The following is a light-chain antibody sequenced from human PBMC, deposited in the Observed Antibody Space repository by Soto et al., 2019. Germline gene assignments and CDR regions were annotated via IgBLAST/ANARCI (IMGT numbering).Light chain of an antibody. CDR3: AAWDDSLNGPYV. Sequence: QSALTQPPSASGTPGQRVTISCSGSSSNIGSNTVNWYQQLPGTAPKLLIYSNNQRPSGVPDRFSGSKSGTSASLAISGLQSEDEAFYDCAAWDDSLNGPYVFGTGTKVTVL. J-gene: IGLJ1*01. V-gene: IGLV1-44*01. CDR1: SSNIGSNT. CDR2: SNN.